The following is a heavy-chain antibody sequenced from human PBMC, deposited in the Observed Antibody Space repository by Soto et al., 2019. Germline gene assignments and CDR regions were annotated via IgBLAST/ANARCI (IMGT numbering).Heavy chain of an antibody. J-gene: IGHJ4*02. V-gene: IGHV4-59*12. CDR3: ARGPLGGITKDGYFDR. CDR2: IYYSGST. Sequence: SETLSLTCTVSGGSISSYYWSWIRQPPGKGLEWIGYIYYSGSTNQSPSLKSRLTISVDTSKNQFSLKLTSVTAADTAVYFCARGPLGGITKDGYFDRWGQGTLVTVSS. D-gene: IGHD3-9*01. CDR1: GGSISSYY.